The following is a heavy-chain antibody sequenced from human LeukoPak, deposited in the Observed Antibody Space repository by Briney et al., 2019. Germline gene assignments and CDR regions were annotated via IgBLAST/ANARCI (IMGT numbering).Heavy chain of an antibody. Sequence: PGGSLRLSCAASGFTFSSYAMHWVRQAPGKGLEWVAVISYDGSNKYYADSVKGRFTISRDNSKNTLYLQMNSLRAEDTAVYYCAKDLRWSRSNYFDYWGQGTLVTVSS. V-gene: IGHV3-30*04. D-gene: IGHD4-23*01. CDR3: AKDLRWSRSNYFDY. J-gene: IGHJ4*02. CDR1: GFTFSSYA. CDR2: ISYDGSNK.